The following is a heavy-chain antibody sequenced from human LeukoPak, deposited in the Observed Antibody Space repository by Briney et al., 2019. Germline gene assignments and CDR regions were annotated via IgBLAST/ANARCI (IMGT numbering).Heavy chain of an antibody. CDR2: IYTTGST. Sequence: TSETLSLTCTVSGGSISSYYWSWIRQPAGKGPEWIGRIYTTGSTNYNPSLKSRVTISLDTSKNQFSLKLRSVSAEDTALYYCARERLGGSYYRPVEYWGQGTLVTVSS. CDR1: GGSISSYY. J-gene: IGHJ4*02. V-gene: IGHV4-4*07. CDR3: ARERLGGSYYRPVEY. D-gene: IGHD1-26*01.